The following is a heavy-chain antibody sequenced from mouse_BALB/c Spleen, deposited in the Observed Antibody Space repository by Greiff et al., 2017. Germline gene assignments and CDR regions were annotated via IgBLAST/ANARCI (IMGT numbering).Heavy chain of an antibody. CDR1: GYTFTDYA. CDR3: ARSVRQEAWFAY. V-gene: IGHV1-67*01. D-gene: IGHD1-2*01. CDR2: ISTYYGNT. Sequence: VQLQQSGPELVRPGVSVKISCKGSGYTFTDYAMHWVKQSHAKSLEWIGVISTYYGNTNYNQKFKGKATMTVDKSSSTAYMELARLTSEDSAIYYCARSVRQEAWFAYWGQGTLVTVSA. J-gene: IGHJ3*01.